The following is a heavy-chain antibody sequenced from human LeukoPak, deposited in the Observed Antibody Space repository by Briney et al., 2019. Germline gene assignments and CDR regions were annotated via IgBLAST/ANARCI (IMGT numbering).Heavy chain of an antibody. J-gene: IGHJ6*02. CDR2: IKQDGSEK. Sequence: GGSLRLSCAASGFTFSSYWMSGARQAPGKAREWVANIKQDGSEKYHVDSVKGRFTISRDNAKNSLYLQMNSLRAEDTAVYYCARALGRLQPYYYYYGMDVWGQGTTVTVS. V-gene: IGHV3-7*01. CDR3: ARALGRLQPYYYYYGMDV. CDR1: GFTFSSYW. D-gene: IGHD5-24*01.